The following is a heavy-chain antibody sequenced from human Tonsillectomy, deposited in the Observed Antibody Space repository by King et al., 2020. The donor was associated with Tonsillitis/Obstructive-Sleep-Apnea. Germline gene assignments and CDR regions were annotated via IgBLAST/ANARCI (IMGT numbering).Heavy chain of an antibody. V-gene: IGHV3-48*03. CDR2: IISSGSTI. J-gene: IGHJ4*02. CDR3: ASDLPYSRSWSIYFDK. CDR1: GFTFSSYE. Sequence: QLVQSGGGLVQPGGSLRLSCAASGFTFSSYEMNWVRQAPGKGLEWVAYIISSGSTIYYADSVKGRFTISRDNAKNSLYLQMNSLRAEHTAVYYCASDLPYSRSWSIYFDKWGQGTLVTVSS. D-gene: IGHD6-13*01.